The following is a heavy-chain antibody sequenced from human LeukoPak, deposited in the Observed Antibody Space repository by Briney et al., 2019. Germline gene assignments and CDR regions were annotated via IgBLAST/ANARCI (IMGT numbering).Heavy chain of an antibody. D-gene: IGHD3-3*01. J-gene: IGHJ4*02. V-gene: IGHV1-2*02. CDR2: INPNNGGT. CDR1: GYTFTDYY. Sequence: ASVKVSCKASGYTFTDYYMHWVRQAPGQGLEWMGWINPNNGGTNYAQKFQGRVTMTRDTPGSTAYMELRRLRSDDTAFYYCARIYDFWSGNYFDCWGQGTPVTVSS. CDR3: ARIYDFWSGNYFDC.